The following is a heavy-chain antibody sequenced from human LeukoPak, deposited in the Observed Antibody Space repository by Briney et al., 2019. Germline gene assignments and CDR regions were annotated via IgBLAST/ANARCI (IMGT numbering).Heavy chain of an antibody. J-gene: IGHJ6*02. CDR1: GFTFSSYA. D-gene: IGHD6-19*01. CDR2: ISYDGSNK. V-gene: IGHV3-30-3*01. CDR3: ARHSSGVYGMDV. Sequence: GGSLRLSCAASGFTFSSYAMHWVRQAPGKGLEWVAVISYDGSNKYYADSVKGRFTISRDNSKNTLYLQMNSLRAEDTAVYYCARHSSGVYGMDVWGQGTTVTVSS.